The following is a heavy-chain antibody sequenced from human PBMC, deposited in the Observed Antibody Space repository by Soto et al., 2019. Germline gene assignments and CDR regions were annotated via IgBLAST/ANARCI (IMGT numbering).Heavy chain of an antibody. D-gene: IGHD2-2*01. J-gene: IGHJ4*02. CDR1: GGSFSGYY. Sequence: QVQLQQWGAGLLKPSETLSLTCAVYGGSFSGYYWSWIRQPPGKGLEWIGEINHSGSTNYNPSLKSRVTISADTSKNQFSLKLSSVTAAETAVYYCERGRGDDIVVVTAAHNFDYWGQGTLVTVSS. CDR2: INHSGST. CDR3: ERGRGDDIVVVTAAHNFDY. V-gene: IGHV4-34*01.